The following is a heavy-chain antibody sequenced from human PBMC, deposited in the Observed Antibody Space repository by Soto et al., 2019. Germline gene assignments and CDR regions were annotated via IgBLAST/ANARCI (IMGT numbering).Heavy chain of an antibody. CDR2: INPNSGGT. D-gene: IGHD3-22*01. Sequence: GSVKVSCKASGYTFTGYYMHWVRQAPGQGLEWMGWINPNSGGTNYAQKFQGRVTMTRDTSISTAYMELSRLRSDDTAVYYCARSRSYYDSSGPLDYWGQGTLVTVSS. J-gene: IGHJ4*02. V-gene: IGHV1-2*02. CDR3: ARSRSYYDSSGPLDY. CDR1: GYTFTGYY.